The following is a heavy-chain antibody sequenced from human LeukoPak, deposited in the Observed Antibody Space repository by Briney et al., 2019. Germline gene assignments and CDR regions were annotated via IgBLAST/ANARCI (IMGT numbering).Heavy chain of an antibody. J-gene: IGHJ4*02. CDR2: FTSKTDDGAT. V-gene: IGHV3-15*01. CDR3: TADNCGSTSCYAHY. Sequence: VGSLRLSCVVPGFTFSGFTFSKAWMSWVRQAPGKGLEWVSRFTSKTDDGATDYAAPVKGRFTISRDVSKTTLFLQMNSLKTEDTAVYYCTADNCGSTSCYAHYWGQGTLVTVTS. CDR1: GFTFSKAW. D-gene: IGHD2-2*01.